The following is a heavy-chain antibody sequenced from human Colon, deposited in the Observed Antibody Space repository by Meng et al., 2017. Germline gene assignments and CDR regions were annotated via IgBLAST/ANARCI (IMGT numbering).Heavy chain of an antibody. D-gene: IGHD3-10*01. J-gene: IGHJ4*02. CDR3: ARDEFGSIDY. CDR1: GFTFSSSP. Sequence: QVQLVESGGGVVQPVRSLRLSCAASGFTFSSSPMHWVRQAPGQGLEWVAVISHDGSNIYYADSVRGRFTISRDNSKNTLYLQMNSLRAEDTAMYYCARDEFGSIDYWGQGTLVTVSS. V-gene: IGHV3-30-3*01. CDR2: ISHDGSNI.